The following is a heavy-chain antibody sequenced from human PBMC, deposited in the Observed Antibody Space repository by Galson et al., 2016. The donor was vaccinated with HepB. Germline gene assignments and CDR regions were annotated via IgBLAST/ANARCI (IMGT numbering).Heavy chain of an antibody. Sequence: SETLSLTCDVSGGSITTSSHSWGWIRQPPGKGLEWIGNIYYRGDTYYNPSLKSRATISVDTSKNQFSLKLTSVTAADTAVYYCARHEPHVDIVTTGEGIDYWGQGTLVTVSS. CDR1: GGSITTSSHS. J-gene: IGHJ4*02. V-gene: IGHV4-39*01. D-gene: IGHD5-12*01. CDR2: IYYRGDT. CDR3: ARHEPHVDIVTTGEGIDY.